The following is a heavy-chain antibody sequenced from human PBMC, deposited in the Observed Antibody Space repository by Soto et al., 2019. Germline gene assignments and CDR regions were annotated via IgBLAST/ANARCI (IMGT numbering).Heavy chain of an antibody. D-gene: IGHD3-3*01. CDR1: GFTVSSYA. J-gene: IGHJ5*02. Sequence: GGSLGLSCAASGFTVSSYAMGWFRQAPGKGLEWVSAISGSGGSTYYADSVKGRFTISRDNSKNTLYLQMNSLRAEDTAVYYCAKDSLYYDFWSGSTWFDPWGQGTLVTVSS. V-gene: IGHV3-23*01. CDR3: AKDSLYYDFWSGSTWFDP. CDR2: ISGSGGST.